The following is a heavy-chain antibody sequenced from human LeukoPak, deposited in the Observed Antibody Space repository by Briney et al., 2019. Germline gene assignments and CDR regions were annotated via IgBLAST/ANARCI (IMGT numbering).Heavy chain of an antibody. V-gene: IGHV3-21*01. D-gene: IGHD6-19*01. CDR3: ARDNGWGRYYFDS. J-gene: IGHJ4*02. Sequence: GGSLRLSCAASGFTFSSYSMNWVRQAPGKGLEWVSFISSSSRYIYYADSVKGRFTISRDNAKNSLYLQMNSLRVEDTAVYHCARDNGWGRYYFDSWGQGTLATVSS. CDR2: ISSSSRYI. CDR1: GFTFSSYS.